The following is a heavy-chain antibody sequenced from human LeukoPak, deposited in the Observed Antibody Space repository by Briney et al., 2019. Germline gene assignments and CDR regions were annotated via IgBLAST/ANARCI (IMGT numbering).Heavy chain of an antibody. V-gene: IGHV1-46*03. Sequence: ASVKVSCKASGYTFTSYYMHWVRQAPGQGLEWMGIINPSGGSTSYAQKFQGRVTMTRDTSTSTVYMELSSLRSEDTAVYYCARDRGAVALAWDAFDIWGQGTMVTVSS. CDR2: INPSGGST. J-gene: IGHJ3*02. CDR1: GYTFTSYY. CDR3: ARDRGAVALAWDAFDI. D-gene: IGHD6-19*01.